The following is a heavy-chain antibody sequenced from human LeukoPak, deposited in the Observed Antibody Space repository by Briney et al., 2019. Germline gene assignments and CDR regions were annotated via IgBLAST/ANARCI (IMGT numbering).Heavy chain of an antibody. CDR1: GLTFSSYA. CDR2: ISGSGGST. Sequence: GGSLRLSCAASGLTFSSYAMSWVRQAPGKGLEWVSAISGSGGSTYYADSVKGRFAISRDNSKNTLYLQMNSLRAEDTAVYYCAKRHYYAPFDYWGQGTLVTVSS. V-gene: IGHV3-23*01. CDR3: AKRHYYAPFDY. D-gene: IGHD3-10*01. J-gene: IGHJ4*02.